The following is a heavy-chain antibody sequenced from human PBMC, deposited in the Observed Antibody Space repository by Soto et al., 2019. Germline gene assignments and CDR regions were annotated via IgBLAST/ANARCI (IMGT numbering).Heavy chain of an antibody. D-gene: IGHD4-17*01. Sequence: EVQLVETGGGFIQPGGSLRLSCVASGFSVSENYMNWVRQAPGKGLEWVSVIESGGNSYYADSVKGRFIISRDNSKNTLFLQMNSLIADDTAVYHCARDVYGDYTFDSWGQGTLVTVSS. CDR1: GFSVSENY. V-gene: IGHV3-53*02. CDR2: IESGGNS. CDR3: ARDVYGDYTFDS. J-gene: IGHJ4*02.